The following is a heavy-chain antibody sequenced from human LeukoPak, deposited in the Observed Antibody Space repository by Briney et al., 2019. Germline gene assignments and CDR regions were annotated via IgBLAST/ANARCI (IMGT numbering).Heavy chain of an antibody. CDR1: GGSISSSSYY. V-gene: IGHV4-39*01. J-gene: IGHJ6*03. Sequence: SETLSLTCSVSGGSISSSSYYWNWIRQPPEKGMEWVGSIYYSGTTYYSSSLKSRVTISEDTSKNRFSLMLTSVTAADTAVYYCARQVSDYFYYYIDVWGEGTTVIVSS. CDR3: ARQVSDYFYYYIDV. CDR2: IYYSGTT.